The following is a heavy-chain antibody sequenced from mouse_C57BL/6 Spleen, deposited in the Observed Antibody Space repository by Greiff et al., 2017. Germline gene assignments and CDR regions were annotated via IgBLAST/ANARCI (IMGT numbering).Heavy chain of an antibody. J-gene: IGHJ2*01. CDR3: ARLDYYYGSSYIYYFDY. CDR2: ISSGGSYT. V-gene: IGHV5-6*01. CDR1: GFTFSSYG. D-gene: IGHD1-1*01. Sequence: EVKLVESGGDLVKPGGSLKLSCAASGFTFSSYGMSWVRQTPDKRLEWVATISSGGSYTYYPDSVKGRFTISRDNAKNTLYLQMSSLKSEDTAMYYCARLDYYYGSSYIYYFDYWGQGTTLTVSS.